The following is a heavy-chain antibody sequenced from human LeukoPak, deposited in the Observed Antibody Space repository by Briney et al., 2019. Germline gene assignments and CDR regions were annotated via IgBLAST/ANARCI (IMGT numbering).Heavy chain of an antibody. J-gene: IGHJ4*02. V-gene: IGHV4-34*01. Sequence: KPSETLSLTCAVYGGSFSGYYWSWIRQPPGKGLEWIGEINHSGSTNYNPSLKSRVTISVDTSKNHFSLKLSSVTAADTAVYYCARDFRGGYDFWSGYYTPHYFDYWGQGTLVTVSP. CDR3: ARDFRGGYDFWSGYYTPHYFDY. CDR2: INHSGST. D-gene: IGHD3-3*01. CDR1: GGSFSGYY.